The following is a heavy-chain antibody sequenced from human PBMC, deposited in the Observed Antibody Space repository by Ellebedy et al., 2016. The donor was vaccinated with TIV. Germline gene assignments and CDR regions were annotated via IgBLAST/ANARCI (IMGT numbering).Heavy chain of an antibody. Sequence: SETLSLXCTVSGGSISSGGYYWSWIRQHPGKGLEWIGYINYSGSTYYNPPLKSRVTISVDTSKNQFSLKLSSVTAADTAVYYCARPKRGYYYGMDVWGQGTTVTVSS. CDR2: INYSGST. CDR1: GGSISSGGYY. J-gene: IGHJ6*02. CDR3: ARPKRGYYYGMDV. V-gene: IGHV4-31*03. D-gene: IGHD5-24*01.